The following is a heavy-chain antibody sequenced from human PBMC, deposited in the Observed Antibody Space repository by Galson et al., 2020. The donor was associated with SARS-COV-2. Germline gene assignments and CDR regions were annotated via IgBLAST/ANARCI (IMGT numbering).Heavy chain of an antibody. CDR2: IYSGGST. CDR3: ARDLGGDVFDY. Sequence: GESLKISCAASGFTVSSNYMSWVRQAPGKGLEWVSVIYSGGSTYYADSVKGRFTIPRDNSKNTLYLQMNSLRAEDTAVYYCARDLGGDVFDYWGQGTLVTVSS. V-gene: IGHV3-66*01. D-gene: IGHD3-16*01. CDR1: GFTVSSNY. J-gene: IGHJ4*02.